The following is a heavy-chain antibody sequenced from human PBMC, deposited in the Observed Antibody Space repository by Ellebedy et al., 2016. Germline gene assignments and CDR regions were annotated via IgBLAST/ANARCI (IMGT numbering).Heavy chain of an antibody. CDR2: INHSGST. Sequence: SETLSLXCTVSGGSISSYYLSWIRQPPGKGLEWIGEINHSGSTNYNPSLKSRVTISVDTSKNQFSLKLSSVTAADTAVYYCARDIQLWQTWYFDLWGRGTLVTVSS. J-gene: IGHJ2*01. CDR3: ARDIQLWQTWYFDL. CDR1: GGSISSYY. V-gene: IGHV4-34*01. D-gene: IGHD5-18*01.